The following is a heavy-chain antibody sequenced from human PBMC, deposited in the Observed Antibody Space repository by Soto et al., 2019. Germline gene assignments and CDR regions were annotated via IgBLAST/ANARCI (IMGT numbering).Heavy chain of an antibody. Sequence: ASVKVSCKASGYTFTSYGISWVRQAPGQGLEWMGWISAYNGNTNYAQKLQGRVTMTTDTSTSTAYMELRSLRSDDTAVYYCARDQGYYDSSGYYRDYYYYYGMDVWGQGTLVTVSS. CDR1: GYTFTSYG. J-gene: IGHJ6*02. CDR3: ARDQGYYDSSGYYRDYYYYYGMDV. CDR2: ISAYNGNT. V-gene: IGHV1-18*01. D-gene: IGHD3-22*01.